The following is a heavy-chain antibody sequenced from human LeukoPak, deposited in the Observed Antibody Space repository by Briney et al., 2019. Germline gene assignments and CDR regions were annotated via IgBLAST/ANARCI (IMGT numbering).Heavy chain of an antibody. J-gene: IGHJ5*02. CDR1: GFTFSSYS. Sequence: GGSLRLSCAASGFTFSSYSMNWVRQAPGKGLEWVSYISSSSSTIYYADSVKGRFTISRDNAKNSLYLQMNSLRAEDTAVYYCARDHYGSGSYWTELSWFDPWGQGTLVTVSS. D-gene: IGHD3-10*01. CDR3: ARDHYGSGSYWTELSWFDP. CDR2: ISSSSSTI. V-gene: IGHV3-48*04.